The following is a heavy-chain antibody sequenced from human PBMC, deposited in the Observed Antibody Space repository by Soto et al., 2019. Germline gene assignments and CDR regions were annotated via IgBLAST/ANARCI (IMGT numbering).Heavy chain of an antibody. Sequence: ASVKPSCTACVYTFTSNDISWVRQAPGQGLEWMGWISAYNGNTNYAQKLQGRVTMTTDTSTSTAYMELRSLRSDDTAVYYCARDLVGASLLDYWGQGTLVTVPQ. V-gene: IGHV1-18*01. J-gene: IGHJ4*02. CDR1: VYTFTSND. CDR2: ISAYNGNT. CDR3: ARDLVGASLLDY. D-gene: IGHD1-26*01.